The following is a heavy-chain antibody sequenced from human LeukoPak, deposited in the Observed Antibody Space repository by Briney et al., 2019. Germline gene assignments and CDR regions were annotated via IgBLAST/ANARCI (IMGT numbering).Heavy chain of an antibody. CDR1: GGSFSGYY. Sequence: PSETLSLTCAVYGGSFSGYYWSWICQPPGKGLEWIGEIHHNGTRNYNPPLKSRVTISADTFKNHFSLIVTSLTAADTAVYYCAAAPILRGEGGEHYQYGMDVWGQGTTVIASS. CDR2: IHHNGTR. V-gene: IGHV4-34*01. D-gene: IGHD2-2*02. CDR3: AAAPILRGEGGEHYQYGMDV. J-gene: IGHJ6*02.